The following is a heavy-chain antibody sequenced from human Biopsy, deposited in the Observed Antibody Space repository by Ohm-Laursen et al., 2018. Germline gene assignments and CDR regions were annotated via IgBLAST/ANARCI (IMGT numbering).Heavy chain of an antibody. CDR1: GGSFTGHY. D-gene: IGHD4-23*01. V-gene: IGHV4-59*11. CDR2: TSCTGYT. CDR3: ARGSNDSGGLYFPR. J-gene: IGHJ4*02. Sequence: SDTLSLTCTVSGGSFTGHYWSWIRQPPGKGLEWIGHTSCTGYTSYNASLKSRVTISVDTSRNHFSLRLSSLTAADTAVYYCARGSNDSGGLYFPRWGQGTLLTVSS.